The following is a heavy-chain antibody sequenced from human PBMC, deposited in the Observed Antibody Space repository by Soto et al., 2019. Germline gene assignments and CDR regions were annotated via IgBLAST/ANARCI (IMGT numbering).Heavy chain of an antibody. CDR3: AHRVTTVNPAAWYFGL. CDR2: IYCDDDK. V-gene: IGHV2-5*02. CDR1: GFSLSTSGVG. D-gene: IGHD4-17*01. Sequence: QITLKESGPTLVKPTQTLTLTCTFSGFSLSTSGVGVGWIRQPPGKALEWLALIYCDDDKRYSPSLKSRLTIPEKTSNIQVVRTMTSMDPVDTATYYCAHRVTTVNPAAWYFGLCGRGTLVTVSS. J-gene: IGHJ2*01.